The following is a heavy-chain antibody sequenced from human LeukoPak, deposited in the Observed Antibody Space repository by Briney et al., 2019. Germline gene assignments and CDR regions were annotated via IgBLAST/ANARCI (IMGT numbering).Heavy chain of an antibody. Sequence: ASVKVSCKASGYTFTGYYMHWVRQAPGQGLEWMGPINPNSGGTNYAQKFQGRVTMTRDTSISTAYMELSRLRSDDTAVYYCARDRRYCSGGSCYYWFDPWRQGTLVTVSS. CDR1: GYTFTGYY. CDR3: ARDRRYCSGGSCYYWFDP. CDR2: INPNSGGT. V-gene: IGHV1-2*06. D-gene: IGHD2-15*01. J-gene: IGHJ5*02.